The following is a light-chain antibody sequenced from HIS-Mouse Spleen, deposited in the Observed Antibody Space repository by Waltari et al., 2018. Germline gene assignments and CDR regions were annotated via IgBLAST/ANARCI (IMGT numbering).Light chain of an antibody. Sequence: SYELTQPPSVSVSPGQTARITCSGDACPKTSAYWYQQKPGQAPVLVIYKDSERPSGIPERFSGSSSGTTVTLTISGVQAEDEADYYCQSADSSGTYHVVFGGGTKLTVL. J-gene: IGLJ2*01. CDR3: QSADSSGTYHVV. V-gene: IGLV3-25*03. CDR2: KDS. CDR1: ACPKTS.